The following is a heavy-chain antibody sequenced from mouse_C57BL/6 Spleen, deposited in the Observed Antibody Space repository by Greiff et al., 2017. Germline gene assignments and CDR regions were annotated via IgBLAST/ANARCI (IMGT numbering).Heavy chain of an antibody. J-gene: IGHJ4*01. CDR1: GYAFTNYL. V-gene: IGHV1-54*01. D-gene: IGHD1-1*01. Sequence: QVQLQQSGAELVRPGTSVKVSCKASGYAFTNYLIEWVKQRPGQGLEWIGVINPGSGGTNYNEKFKGKATLTADKSSSTAYMQLSSLTSEDSAVYFCARSYYYGRERYAMDYWGQGTSVTVSS. CDR3: ARSYYYGRERYAMDY. CDR2: INPGSGGT.